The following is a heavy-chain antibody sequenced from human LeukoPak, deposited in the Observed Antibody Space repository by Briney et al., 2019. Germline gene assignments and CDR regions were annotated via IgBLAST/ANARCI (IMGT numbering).Heavy chain of an antibody. CDR2: ISLSGRT. CDR3: SRESGAFCPFGY. CDR1: GGPISSTNW. Sequence: PSGTLALPCGVSGGPISSTNWWSWLRQPPGQGLEWIGEISLSGRTNYHPSLHVRVTMTLDESSNQPSLNLTSVRAPATAIYYVSRESGAFCPFGYWGQGTRVIVPA. D-gene: IGHD1-26*01. J-gene: IGHJ4*02. V-gene: IGHV4-4*02.